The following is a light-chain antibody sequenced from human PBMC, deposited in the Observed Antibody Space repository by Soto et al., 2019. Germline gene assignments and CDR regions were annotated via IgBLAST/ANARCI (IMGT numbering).Light chain of an antibody. J-gene: IGKJ1*01. CDR1: QSFSSY. Sequence: EIVLTQSPSTLSLSLGASATLYCMASQSFSSYLAWYQQKPGQGPRLLIYDASNTAPGVSARFSVSGYGTDFTLTISSLEPDDFAVYYCHQRSSWPRGAFGQGTNV. CDR2: DAS. V-gene: IGKV3-11*01. CDR3: HQRSSWPRGA.